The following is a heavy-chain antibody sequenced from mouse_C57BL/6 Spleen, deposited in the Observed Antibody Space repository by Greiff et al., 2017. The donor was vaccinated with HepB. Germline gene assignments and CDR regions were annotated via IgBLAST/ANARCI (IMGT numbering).Heavy chain of an antibody. Sequence: VQGVESGAELARPGASVKLSCKASGYTFTSYGISWVKQRTGQGLEWIGEIYPRSGNTYYNEKFKGKATLTADKSSSTAYMELRSLTSEDSAVYFCARWYYGSSYVNAMDYWGQGTSVTVSS. V-gene: IGHV1-81*01. CDR1: GYTFTSYG. CDR2: IYPRSGNT. CDR3: ARWYYGSSYVNAMDY. D-gene: IGHD1-1*01. J-gene: IGHJ4*01.